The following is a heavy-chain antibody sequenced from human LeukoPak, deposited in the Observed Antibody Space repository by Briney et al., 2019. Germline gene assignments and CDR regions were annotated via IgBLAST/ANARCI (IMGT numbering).Heavy chain of an antibody. V-gene: IGHV3-48*01. J-gene: IGHJ4*02. CDR3: ARGPYTSSNYFDY. CDR1: GFTFRSYS. Sequence: PGGSLRLSCAASGFTFRSYSMNWVRQAPGKGLEWGSYISNAGSTTYYADSVRGRFTISRDKAKNSLYLQMNSLRAEDTAVYYCARGPYTSSNYFDYWGQGTLVTVSS. CDR2: ISNAGSTT. D-gene: IGHD6-6*01.